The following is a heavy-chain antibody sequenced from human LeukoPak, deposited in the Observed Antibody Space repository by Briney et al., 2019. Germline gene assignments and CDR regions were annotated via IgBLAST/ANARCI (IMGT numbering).Heavy chain of an antibody. J-gene: IGHJ4*02. Sequence: PGGSLRLSCAASGFNFDDYGMTWVRQAPGKGLEWVAGINWNGGRTGYADSVKGRFTISRDNAKNSLYLQMNSLRAEDTALYYCARGPIAAADYYFDYWGQGTLVTVSS. CDR1: GFNFDDYG. D-gene: IGHD6-13*01. CDR2: INWNGGRT. CDR3: ARGPIAAADYYFDY. V-gene: IGHV3-20*04.